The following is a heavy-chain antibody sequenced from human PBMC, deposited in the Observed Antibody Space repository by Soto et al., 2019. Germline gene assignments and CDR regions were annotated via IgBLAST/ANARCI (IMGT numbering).Heavy chain of an antibody. V-gene: IGHV3-48*03. CDR2: ISGSGSTI. CDR3: AREMFVVERAPFDI. J-gene: IGHJ3*02. D-gene: IGHD2-21*01. Sequence: LRLSGAVSGFTFRRYEMKWFRQAPGKGLEWVSYISGSGSTIYHADSVNGRFTISRDNARNSLYLQMNNLRAEDTAIYYCAREMFVVERAPFDIWGQGTMVTFSS. CDR1: GFTFRRYE.